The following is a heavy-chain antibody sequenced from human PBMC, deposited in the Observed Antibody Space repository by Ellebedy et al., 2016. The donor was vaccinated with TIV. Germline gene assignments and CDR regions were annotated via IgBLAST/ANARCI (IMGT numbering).Heavy chain of an antibody. CDR3: GTGDWTFLGMDV. CDR2: IDPEDGKT. Sequence: ASVKVSXXASGYTLTEVTIHWVRQAPGKGLEWMGGIDPEDGKTIYAQKFQGRVTMTEDTFTDTAYLELSSLRSEDSAVYYCGTGDWTFLGMDVWGPGTTVTVSS. J-gene: IGHJ6*02. V-gene: IGHV1-24*01. D-gene: IGHD2-21*02. CDR1: GYTLTEVT.